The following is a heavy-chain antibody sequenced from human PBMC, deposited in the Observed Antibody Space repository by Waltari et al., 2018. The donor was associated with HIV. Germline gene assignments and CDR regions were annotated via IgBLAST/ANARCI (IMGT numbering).Heavy chain of an antibody. Sequence: EVQLVESGGGLVQPGGSLRLSCSASGFPFADEAMNWVRHGSGKGLEWVSGISWNSDSTGYADSVKGRFTISRDNAKTSLYLQMNSLRTEDTALYYCTKAESFFHPPDYWGQGTLVTVSS. CDR3: TKAESFFHPPDY. V-gene: IGHV3-9*01. J-gene: IGHJ4*02. CDR1: GFPFADEA. D-gene: IGHD3-10*01. CDR2: ISWNSDST.